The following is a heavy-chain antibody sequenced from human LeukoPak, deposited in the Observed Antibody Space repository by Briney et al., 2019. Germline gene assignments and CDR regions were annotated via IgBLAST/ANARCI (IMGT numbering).Heavy chain of an antibody. J-gene: IGHJ4*02. Sequence: PGGSLRLSCAASGFTFSSYWMSWVRQAPGKGLEWVANIKQDGSEKYYVDSVKGRFTISRDNAKNSLYLQMNSLRAEDTAVYYCARAQVLDYYDSSAVAKYYFDYWGQGTLVTVSS. CDR2: IKQDGSEK. V-gene: IGHV3-7*01. CDR1: GFTFSSYW. CDR3: ARAQVLDYYDSSAVAKYYFDY. D-gene: IGHD3-22*01.